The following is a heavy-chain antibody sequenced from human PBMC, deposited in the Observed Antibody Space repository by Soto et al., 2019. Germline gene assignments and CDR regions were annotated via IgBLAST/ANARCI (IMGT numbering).Heavy chain of an antibody. V-gene: IGHV1-2*04. Sequence: ASVKVSCRASGYSFTDYHIHWVRQAPGQGLEWLGRINPKSGGTSTAQKFQGWVTMTRDRSISTVYMELTRLRSDDTAVYFCARGHSTDCSNGVCSFFYNHEMDVWGQGTTVTVSS. D-gene: IGHD2-8*01. CDR1: GYSFTDYH. J-gene: IGHJ6*02. CDR2: INPKSGGT. CDR3: ARGHSTDCSNGVCSFFYNHEMDV.